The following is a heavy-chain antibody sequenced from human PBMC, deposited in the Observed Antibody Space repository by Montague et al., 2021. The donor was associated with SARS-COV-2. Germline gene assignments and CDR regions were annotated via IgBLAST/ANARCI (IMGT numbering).Heavy chain of an antibody. J-gene: IGHJ5*02. D-gene: IGHD3-3*01. Sequence: SETLSLTCTVSGGSISSYYWSWIRQPPGKGLEWIGYIYYSGSTNXNPSLKSRVTISVDTSKNQFSLKLSSVTAADTAVYYCARVSRITIFGVVDWFDPWGQGTLVTVSS. V-gene: IGHV4-59*01. CDR2: IYYSGST. CDR3: ARVSRITIFGVVDWFDP. CDR1: GGSISSYY.